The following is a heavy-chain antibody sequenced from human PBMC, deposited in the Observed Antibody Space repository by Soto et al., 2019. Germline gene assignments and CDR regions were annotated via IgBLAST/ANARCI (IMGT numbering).Heavy chain of an antibody. V-gene: IGHV4-34*01. CDR3: ARLGGYYQAFDN. CDR2: INHSGST. Sequence: LSLTCAVYGGSFSGYYWSWIRQPPGKGLEWIGEINHSGSTNYNPSLKSRVTISVDTSKNQFSLKLDSVTAADTAVYYCARLGGYYQAFDNWGQGTLVTVSS. CDR1: GGSFSGYY. D-gene: IGHD3-3*01. J-gene: IGHJ4*02.